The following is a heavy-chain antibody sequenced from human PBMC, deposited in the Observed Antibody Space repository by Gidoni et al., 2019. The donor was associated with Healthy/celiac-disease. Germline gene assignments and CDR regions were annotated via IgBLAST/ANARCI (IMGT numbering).Heavy chain of an antibody. V-gene: IGHV3-9*01. CDR3: AKVKGSYRSHLPYFDY. Sequence: EVQLVESGGGLVQPGRSLRLSCAASGFTFDDYAMHWVRQAPGKGLEWVSGISWNSGSIGYADSVKGRFTISRDNAKNSLYLQMNSLRAEDTALYYCAKVKGSYRSHLPYFDYWGQGTLVTVSS. J-gene: IGHJ4*02. CDR1: GFTFDDYA. CDR2: ISWNSGSI. D-gene: IGHD3-16*02.